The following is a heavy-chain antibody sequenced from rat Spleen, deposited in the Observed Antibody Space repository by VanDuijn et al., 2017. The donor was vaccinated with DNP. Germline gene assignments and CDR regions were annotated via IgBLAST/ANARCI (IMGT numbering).Heavy chain of an antibody. CDR2: INTGSGDT. Sequence: QVQLQQSGAELAKPGSSVKISCKASGYTFTSYYISWVKQTTGQGLEYIGYINTGSGDTNYNEKFKGRATLTVDKSSSTAFLQLNSLTPGDSAVYYCTRPFPPSYGSFFDSWGQGVMVTVSS. V-gene: IGHV1-43*01. D-gene: IGHD1-6*01. CDR3: TRPFPPSYGSFFDS. J-gene: IGHJ2*01. CDR1: GYTFTSYY.